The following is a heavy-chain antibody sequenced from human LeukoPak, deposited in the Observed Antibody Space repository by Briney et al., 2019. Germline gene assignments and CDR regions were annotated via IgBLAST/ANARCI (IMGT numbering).Heavy chain of an antibody. J-gene: IGHJ4*02. D-gene: IGHD6-13*01. Sequence: VSVKVSCKASGYTFTSYDINWVRQATGQGLEWMGWMNPNSGNTGYAQKFQGRVTMTRNTSISTAYMELSSLRSEGTAVYYCARAHSSSWSEDDYWGQGTLVTVSS. V-gene: IGHV1-8*01. CDR3: ARAHSSSWSEDDY. CDR1: GYTFTSYD. CDR2: MNPNSGNT.